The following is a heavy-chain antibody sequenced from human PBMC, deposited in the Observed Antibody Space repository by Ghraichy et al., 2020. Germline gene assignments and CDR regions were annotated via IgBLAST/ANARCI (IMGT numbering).Heavy chain of an antibody. V-gene: IGHV3-49*03. CDR1: GFTFGDYA. J-gene: IGHJ4*02. CDR3: TRDRPIDY. Sequence: GGSLRLSCTASGFTFGDYAMAWFRQAPGKGLEWVGFIRSKTDGGTTAYAASVKGRFTVSSGDTKRIAYLQMNSLENEDTAVYYCTRDRPIDYWGQGILVTVSS. CDR2: IRSKTDGGTT.